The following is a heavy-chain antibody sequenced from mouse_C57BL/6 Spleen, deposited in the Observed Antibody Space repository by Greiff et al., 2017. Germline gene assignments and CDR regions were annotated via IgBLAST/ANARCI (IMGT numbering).Heavy chain of an antibody. CDR2: IHPNSGST. CDR3: ARSPWGSTLDY. Sequence: QVQLQQPGAELVKPGASVQLSCKASGYTFTSYWMHWVKQRPGQGLEWIGMIHPNSGSTNYNEKFKSKATLTVDKSSSTAYMQLSSLTSEDSAVYYCARSPWGSTLDYWVQGTTLTVSS. CDR1: GYTFTSYW. J-gene: IGHJ2*01. V-gene: IGHV1-64*01. D-gene: IGHD1-1*01.